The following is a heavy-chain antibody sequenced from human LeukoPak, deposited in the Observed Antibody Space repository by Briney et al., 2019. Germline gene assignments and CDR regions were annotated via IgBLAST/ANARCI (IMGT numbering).Heavy chain of an antibody. V-gene: IGHV3-74*01. CDR3: AAVVFGELLWY. CDR2: IKSDGSSI. CDR1: GFTFSSYW. J-gene: IGHJ4*02. D-gene: IGHD3-10*02. Sequence: GGSLRLSCAASGFTFSSYWMHWVRQAPGKGLVWVSRIKSDGSSISYADSVKGRFTISRDNAKNTLYLQMNSLRAEDTAVYYCAAVVFGELLWYWGQGTLVTVSS.